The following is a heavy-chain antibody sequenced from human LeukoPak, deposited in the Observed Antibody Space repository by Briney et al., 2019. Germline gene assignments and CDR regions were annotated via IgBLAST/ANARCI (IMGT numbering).Heavy chain of an antibody. J-gene: IGHJ4*02. V-gene: IGHV3-53*01. Sequence: PGGSLRLSCAASGFTVSSNYMSWVRQAPGKGLEWVSVIYSGGSTYYADSVKGRFTISRDNSKNTLYLQMNSLRAEDTAVYYCARGTMVRGVPYFDYWGQGTLVTVPS. CDR1: GFTVSSNY. D-gene: IGHD3-10*01. CDR3: ARGTMVRGVPYFDY. CDR2: IYSGGST.